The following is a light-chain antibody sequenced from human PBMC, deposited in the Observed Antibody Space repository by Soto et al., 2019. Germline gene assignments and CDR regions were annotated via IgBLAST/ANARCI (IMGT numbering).Light chain of an antibody. V-gene: IGKV1-5*01. CDR1: QSIGRW. CDR2: DAS. CDR3: QHYNSYSEA. J-gene: IGKJ1*01. Sequence: DIQMTEANSTLSASVVCRVTITCRASQSIGRWLAWYQQKPGKAPKVLIYDASTLKSGVPSTFSGSGSGTDFPLTISSLQPDDFAIYYCQHYNSYSEASGQGTKV.